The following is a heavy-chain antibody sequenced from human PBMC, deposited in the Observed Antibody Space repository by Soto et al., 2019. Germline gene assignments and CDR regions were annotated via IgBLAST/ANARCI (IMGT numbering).Heavy chain of an antibody. Sequence: GRSLRLSCAASGFTFSSYGMHWVRQAPGKGLEWVAVISYDGSNKYYADSVKGRFTISRDNSKNTLYLQMNSLRAEDTAVYYCAKALTTHSPFDYWGQGTLVTVSS. CDR3: AKALTTHSPFDY. CDR2: ISYDGSNK. J-gene: IGHJ4*02. CDR1: GFTFSSYG. V-gene: IGHV3-30*18. D-gene: IGHD4-4*01.